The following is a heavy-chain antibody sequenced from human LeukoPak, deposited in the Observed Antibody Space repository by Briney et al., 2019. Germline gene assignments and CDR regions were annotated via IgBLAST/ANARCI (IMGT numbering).Heavy chain of an antibody. J-gene: IGHJ4*02. Sequence: GASVKVSCKASGYTFTGYYMHWVRQAPGQGLEWMGWINPNSGGTKYAQRFQGRVTMTRDTSISTAYVELIRLTSDDTAVYFCARVPRGYCSSASCYDYWGQGTLVTVSS. CDR1: GYTFTGYY. D-gene: IGHD2-15*01. CDR3: ARVPRGYCSSASCYDY. CDR2: INPNSGGT. V-gene: IGHV1-2*02.